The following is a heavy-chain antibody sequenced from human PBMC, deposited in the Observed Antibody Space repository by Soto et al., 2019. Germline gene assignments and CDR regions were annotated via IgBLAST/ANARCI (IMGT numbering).Heavy chain of an antibody. CDR1: GGSFSGYY. CDR3: AREYSSSWAPFDP. Sequence: QVQLQQWGAGLLKPSETLSLTCAVYGGSFSGYYWSWIRQPPGKGLEWIGEINHSGSTNYNPSLKSRVTISVDTSKNQFSLKLSSVTAADTAVYYCAREYSSSWAPFDPWGQETLVTVSS. J-gene: IGHJ5*02. V-gene: IGHV4-34*01. CDR2: INHSGST. D-gene: IGHD6-13*01.